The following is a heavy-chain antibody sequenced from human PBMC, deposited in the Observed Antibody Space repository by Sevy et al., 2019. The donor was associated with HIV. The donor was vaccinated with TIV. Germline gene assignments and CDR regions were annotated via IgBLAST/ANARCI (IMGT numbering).Heavy chain of an antibody. Sequence: GGSLRLSCAASGFTFSSYSMNWVRQAPGKGLEWVSSISSSSSYIYYADSEKGRFTISRDNAKNSLYLKMNSLRAEDRAVYYCARVADYDFWSGYEQYYYYMDVWGKGTTVTVSS. J-gene: IGHJ6*03. CDR1: GFTFSSYS. D-gene: IGHD3-3*01. CDR2: ISSSSSYI. V-gene: IGHV3-21*01. CDR3: ARVADYDFWSGYEQYYYYMDV.